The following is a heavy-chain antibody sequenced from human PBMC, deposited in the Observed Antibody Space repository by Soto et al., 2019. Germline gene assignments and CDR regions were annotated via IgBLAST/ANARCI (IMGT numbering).Heavy chain of an antibody. J-gene: IGHJ4*02. D-gene: IGHD6-6*01. Sequence: ASVKFSCKASGYTFTSYDINWVRHATGQGREWMGWMNPNSGKTGYGQKLEGRVTMTRNTSISTAYMELRSLRSEDTAVYYCARASMTLQLSSIAANFDYWGQGTLVTVSS. CDR1: GYTFTSYD. CDR2: MNPNSGKT. CDR3: ARASMTLQLSSIAANFDY. V-gene: IGHV1-8*01.